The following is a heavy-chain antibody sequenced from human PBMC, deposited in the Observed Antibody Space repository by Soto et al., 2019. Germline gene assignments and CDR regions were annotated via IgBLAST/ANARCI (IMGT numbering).Heavy chain of an antibody. J-gene: IGHJ4*02. V-gene: IGHV4-28*01. CDR1: GYSISSSNW. D-gene: IGHD1-26*01. CDR2: IYYSGTT. CDR3: ARREIQGPIDY. Sequence: QVQLQESGPGLVKPSDTLSPTCAVSGYSISSSNWWGWIRQPPGKGLEWIGYIYYSGTTYYKPTLKSRVTMSVDTSKNQFSLKLTSVTAVDTAVYYCARREIQGPIDYWGQGTLVTVSS.